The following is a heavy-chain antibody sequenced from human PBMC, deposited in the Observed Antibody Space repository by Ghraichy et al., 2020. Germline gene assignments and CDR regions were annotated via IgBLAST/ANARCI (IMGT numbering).Heavy chain of an antibody. Sequence: GSLRLSCAASGFTVSSNYMSWVRQAPGKGLEWVSVIYSGGSTYYADSVKGRFTISRDNSKNTLYLQMNSLRAEDTAVYYCASRYCSGGSCYSHYYYYYMDVWGKGTTVTVSS. J-gene: IGHJ6*03. D-gene: IGHD2-15*01. V-gene: IGHV3-53*01. CDR2: IYSGGST. CDR3: ASRYCSGGSCYSHYYYYYMDV. CDR1: GFTVSSNY.